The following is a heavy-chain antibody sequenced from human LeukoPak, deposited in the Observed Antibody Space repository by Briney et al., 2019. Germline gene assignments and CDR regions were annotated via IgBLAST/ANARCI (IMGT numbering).Heavy chain of an antibody. Sequence: GGSLRLSRAASGFTFSSYAMSWVRQAPGKGLEWVSAISGSGGSIYYADSVKGRFTISRDNSKDTLYLQMNSLRVEDTAVYYCAKGASVWFYFFDYWGQGTLVTVSS. CDR2: ISGSGGSI. D-gene: IGHD6-19*01. V-gene: IGHV3-23*01. CDR3: AKGASVWFYFFDY. CDR1: GFTFSSYA. J-gene: IGHJ4*02.